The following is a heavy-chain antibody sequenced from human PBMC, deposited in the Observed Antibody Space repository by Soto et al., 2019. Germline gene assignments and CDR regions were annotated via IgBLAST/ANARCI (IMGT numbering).Heavy chain of an antibody. J-gene: IGHJ6*02. CDR2: IIPIFGTA. D-gene: IGHD2-2*01. CDR3: AAGGGYCISTSCPEDYYYYYGMDV. Sequence: SVKVSCKASGGTFSSYAISWVRQAPGQGLEWMGGIIPIFGTANYAQKFQGRVTITADESTSTAYMELSSLRSEDTAVYYCAAGGGYCISTSCPEDYYYYYGMDVWGQGTTVTVSS. V-gene: IGHV1-69*13. CDR1: GGTFSSYA.